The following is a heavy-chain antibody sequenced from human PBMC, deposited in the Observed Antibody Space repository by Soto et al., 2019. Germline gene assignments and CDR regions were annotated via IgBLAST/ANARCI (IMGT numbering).Heavy chain of an antibody. D-gene: IGHD4-4*01. J-gene: IGHJ6*02. CDR2: IIPIFGTA. CDR3: AGSMATVTTSGYYYGMDV. Sequence: ASVKVSCKASGGTFSSYAVSWVRQAPGQGLEWMGGIIPIFGTANYAQKFQGRVTISADKSTSTAYMELSSLRSEDTAVYYCAGSMATVTTSGYYYGMDVWGQGTTVTV. V-gene: IGHV1-69*06. CDR1: GGTFSSYA.